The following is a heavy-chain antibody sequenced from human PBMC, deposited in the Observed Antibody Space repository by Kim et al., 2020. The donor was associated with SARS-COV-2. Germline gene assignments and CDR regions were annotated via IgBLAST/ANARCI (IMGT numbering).Heavy chain of an antibody. CDR1: GFTFSSYA. CDR2: ISGSGGST. Sequence: GGSLRLSCAASGFTFSSYAMSWVRQAPGKGLEWVSAISGSGGSTYYADSVKGRFTISRDNSKNTLYLQMNSLRAEDTAVYYCASPGESSTSCYGGSCASPDYGMDVWGQGTTVTVSS. V-gene: IGHV3-23*01. CDR3: ASPGESSTSCYGGSCASPDYGMDV. J-gene: IGHJ6*02. D-gene: IGHD2-2*01.